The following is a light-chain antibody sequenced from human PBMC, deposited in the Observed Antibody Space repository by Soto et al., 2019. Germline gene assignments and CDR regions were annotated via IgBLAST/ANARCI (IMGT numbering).Light chain of an antibody. J-gene: IGLJ3*02. V-gene: IGLV2-14*01. Sequence: QSVLTQPASVSGSPGQSITISCTGTSSDIGDSNFVSWYQQHPGKAPKLIIFEVSTRPSGVSNRFSDSKSDNTASLTISGLQAEDEAHYYCSSPASTLGVFGGGTKLTVL. CDR2: EVS. CDR3: SSPASTLGV. CDR1: SSDIGDSNF.